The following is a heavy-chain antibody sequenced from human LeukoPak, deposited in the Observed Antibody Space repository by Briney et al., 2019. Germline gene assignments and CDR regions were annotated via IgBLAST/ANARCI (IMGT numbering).Heavy chain of an antibody. J-gene: IGHJ4*02. CDR1: GFTFDDYA. V-gene: IGHV3-9*01. CDR3: AKDKYSGFDLDY. D-gene: IGHD5-12*01. Sequence: GGSLRLSCAASGFTFDDYAMHWVRQAPGKGLEWVSGISWNSGSIGYADSVKGRFTISRDNSKNTLYLQMNSLRAEDTAVYYCAKDKYSGFDLDYWGQGTVVTVSS. CDR2: ISWNSGSI.